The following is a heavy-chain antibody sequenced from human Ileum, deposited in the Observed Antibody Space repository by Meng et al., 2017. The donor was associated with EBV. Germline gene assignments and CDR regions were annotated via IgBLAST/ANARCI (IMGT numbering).Heavy chain of an antibody. CDR2: IYHSGST. CDR3: ASGRDYAWHS. V-gene: IGHV4-4*02. CDR1: GDSSSSNNW. J-gene: IGHJ4*02. Sequence: QGQLQESGPGLVNPSGTLSPTCAVSGDSSSSNNWWSWVRQPPGRGLEWIGEIYHSGSTNYNPSFKSRVTMSVDKSKNQISLNLSSVTAADTAVYYCASGRDYAWHSWGRGTLVTVSS. D-gene: IGHD4-17*01.